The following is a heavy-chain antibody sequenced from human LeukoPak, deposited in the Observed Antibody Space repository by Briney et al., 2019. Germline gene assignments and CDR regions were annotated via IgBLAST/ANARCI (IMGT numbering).Heavy chain of an antibody. Sequence: GGSLRLSCSASGFTFTTYGMNWVRQAPGKGLEWVSGIGGSGTRTYYADSVKGRFTISRDNAKNSLYLQMNSLRAEDTAVYYCARGMTTDYWGQGTLVTVSS. CDR3: ARGMTTDY. CDR1: GFTFTTYG. D-gene: IGHD4-17*01. V-gene: IGHV3-23*01. CDR2: IGGSGTRT. J-gene: IGHJ4*02.